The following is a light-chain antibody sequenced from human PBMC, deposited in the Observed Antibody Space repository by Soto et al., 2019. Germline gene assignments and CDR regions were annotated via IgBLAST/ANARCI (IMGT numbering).Light chain of an antibody. CDR3: AAWDDSLSGSYV. CDR2: SNN. Sequence: QSVLTQPPSASGTPGQRVTISCSGSSSNIGRNYVYWSQQLPGTAPKLLIYSNNQRPSGVPDRFSGSKSGTSASLAISGLRSEDEADYYCAAWDDSLSGSYVFGTGTKLTVL. J-gene: IGLJ1*01. V-gene: IGLV1-47*02. CDR1: SSNIGRNY.